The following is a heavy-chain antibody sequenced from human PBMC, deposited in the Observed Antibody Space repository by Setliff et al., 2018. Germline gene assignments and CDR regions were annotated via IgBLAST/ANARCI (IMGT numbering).Heavy chain of an antibody. D-gene: IGHD2-2*01. CDR3: ARGIISYASWAPNKHAYYYYMDV. J-gene: IGHJ6*03. Sequence: ASVKVSCKASGYTLSSYYMHWVRQAPGQGLEWLGLINPSGENTAYAEEFQDRLSMTRDTSTSTVYMDLESLKSGDTAIYSCARGIISYASWAPNKHAYYYYMDVWGNGTTVTVSS. CDR1: GYTLSSYY. V-gene: IGHV1-46*01. CDR2: INPSGENT.